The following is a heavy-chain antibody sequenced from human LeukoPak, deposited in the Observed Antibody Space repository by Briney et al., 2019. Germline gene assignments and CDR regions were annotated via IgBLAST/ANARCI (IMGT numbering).Heavy chain of an antibody. V-gene: IGHV3-7*01. CDR2: IKQDGSEK. D-gene: IGHD6-6*01. Sequence: GGSLRLSCAASGFTFSTYWMSWVRQAPGKGLEWVANIKQDGSEKYYVDSVKGRSTISRDNAKNSLYLQMNSLRAEDTAVYYCARDRIEYSSSCDYWGQGTLVTVSS. J-gene: IGHJ4*02. CDR1: GFTFSTYW. CDR3: ARDRIEYSSSCDY.